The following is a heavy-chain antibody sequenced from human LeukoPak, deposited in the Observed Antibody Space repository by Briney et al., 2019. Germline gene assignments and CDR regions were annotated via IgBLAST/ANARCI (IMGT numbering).Heavy chain of an antibody. CDR3: ARGGGYSSSSFSDY. CDR2: IIPILGIA. D-gene: IGHD6-6*01. CDR1: GGTFSSYA. V-gene: IGHV1-69*04. J-gene: IGHJ4*02. Sequence: SVKVSCKASGGTFSSYAISWVRQAPGQGLEWMGRIIPILGIANYAQKFQGRVTITADKSTSTAYMGLSSLRSEDTAVYYCARGGGYSSSSFSDYWGQGTLVTVSS.